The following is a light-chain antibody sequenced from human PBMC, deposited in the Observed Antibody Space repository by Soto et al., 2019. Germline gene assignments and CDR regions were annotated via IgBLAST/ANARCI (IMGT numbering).Light chain of an antibody. Sequence: DIQMTPSPSTLSASVGDRVTITCRASQSISRYLNWYQQKPGKAPKLLIYTTSSLQSGVPSRFSGSGSGTDFTLTISSLHPEDFATYYCQQTYSTWTFGQGTKVDIK. CDR1: QSISRY. J-gene: IGKJ1*01. CDR3: QQTYSTWT. V-gene: IGKV1-39*01. CDR2: TTS.